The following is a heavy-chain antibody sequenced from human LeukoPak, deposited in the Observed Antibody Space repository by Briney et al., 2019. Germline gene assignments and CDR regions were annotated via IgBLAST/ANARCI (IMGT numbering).Heavy chain of an antibody. CDR1: GFTFSSYA. Sequence: PGGSLRLSCAASGFTFSSYAMSWVRQAPGKGLEWVSTINGGGVNTHYADSVGGRFTISRDNSKITLYLQMNSLRAEDTAVYYCAKSYNGYESKPDYWGQGTLVTVSS. CDR3: AKSYNGYESKPDY. J-gene: IGHJ4*02. D-gene: IGHD5-12*01. V-gene: IGHV3-23*01. CDR2: INGGGVNT.